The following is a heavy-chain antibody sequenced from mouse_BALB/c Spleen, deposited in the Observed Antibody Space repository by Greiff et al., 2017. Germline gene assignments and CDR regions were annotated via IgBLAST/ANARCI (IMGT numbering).Heavy chain of an antibody. CDR3: TRGGDFDY. Sequence: VKLVESGAELVKPGASVKLSCKASGYTFTSYYMYWVKQRPGQGLEWIGEINPSNGGTNFNEKFKSKATLTVDKSSSTAYMQLSSLTSEDSAVYYCTRGGDFDYWGQGTTLTVSS. J-gene: IGHJ2*01. CDR1: GYTFTSYY. V-gene: IGHV1S81*02. CDR2: INPSNGGT.